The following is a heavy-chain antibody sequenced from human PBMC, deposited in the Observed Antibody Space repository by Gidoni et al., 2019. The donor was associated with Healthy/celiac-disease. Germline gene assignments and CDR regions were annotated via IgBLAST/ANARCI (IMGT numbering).Heavy chain of an antibody. CDR1: GYPFTSYG. J-gene: IGHJ4*02. CDR2: ISAYNGNT. Sequence: QVQLVQSGAEVKKPGASVKVSCKASGYPFTSYGISWVRQAPGQGLEWMGWISAYNGNTNYAQKLQGRVTMTTDTSTSTAYMELRSLRSDDTAVYYCAILAYCGGDCYSAFDYWGQGTLVTVSS. V-gene: IGHV1-18*04. CDR3: AILAYCGGDCYSAFDY. D-gene: IGHD2-21*02.